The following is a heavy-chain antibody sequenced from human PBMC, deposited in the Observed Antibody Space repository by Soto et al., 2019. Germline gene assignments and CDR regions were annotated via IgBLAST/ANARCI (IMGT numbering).Heavy chain of an antibody. V-gene: IGHV4-30-2*01. J-gene: IGHJ4*02. CDR1: GGSISSGGYS. Sequence: QLQLQESGSGLVKPSQTLSLTCAVSGGSISSGGYSWSWIRQPPGKGLEWIGYIYHSGSTYYNPSLHMRVPISVDRSKNQFSLKLRSVTAADTAVYYCPGAGGLGAVAADYWGQGTLVTVSS. CDR2: IYHSGST. D-gene: IGHD6-19*01. CDR3: PGAGGLGAVAADY.